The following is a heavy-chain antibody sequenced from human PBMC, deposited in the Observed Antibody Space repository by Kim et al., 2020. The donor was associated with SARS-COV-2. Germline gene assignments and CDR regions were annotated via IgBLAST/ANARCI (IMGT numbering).Heavy chain of an antibody. V-gene: IGHV3-13*01. CDR2: IGTAGDT. CDR1: GFTFSSYD. Sequence: GGSLRLSCAASGFTFSSYDMHWVRQATGKGLEWVSAIGTAGDTYYPGSVKGRFTISRENAKNSLYLQMNSLRAGDTAVYYCARGRSSWSSPYYYYMAVWGKGTTVTVPS. D-gene: IGHD6-13*01. J-gene: IGHJ6*03. CDR3: ARGRSSWSSPYYYYMAV.